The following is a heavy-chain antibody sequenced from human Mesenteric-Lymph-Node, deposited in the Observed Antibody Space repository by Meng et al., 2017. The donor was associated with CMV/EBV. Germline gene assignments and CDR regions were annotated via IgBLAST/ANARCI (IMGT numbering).Heavy chain of an antibody. D-gene: IGHD3-22*01. CDR3: ARASNYDSGGYVYFDY. J-gene: IGHJ4*02. CDR1: GFTFSSYD. V-gene: IGHV3-13*01. CDR2: IGTAGDT. Sequence: GGSLRLSCAASGFTFSSYDMHWVRQATGKGLEWVSAIGTAGDTYYPGSVKGRFTISRENAKNSLYLQMNSLRVEDTAVYYCARASNYDSGGYVYFDYWGQGTLVTVSS.